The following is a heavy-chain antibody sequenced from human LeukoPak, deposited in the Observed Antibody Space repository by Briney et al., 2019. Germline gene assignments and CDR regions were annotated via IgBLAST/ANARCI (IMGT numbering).Heavy chain of an antibody. CDR2: IIPIFGTA. CDR1: GGTFSSYA. J-gene: IGHJ5*02. CDR3: ARDRPTDYDILTGRFDP. Sequence: SVKASCKASGGTFSSYAISWVRQAPGQGLEWMGGIIPIFGTANYAQKFQGRVTITADESTSTAYMELSSLRSEDTAVYYCARDRPTDYDILTGRFDPWGQGTLVTVSS. D-gene: IGHD3-9*01. V-gene: IGHV1-69*01.